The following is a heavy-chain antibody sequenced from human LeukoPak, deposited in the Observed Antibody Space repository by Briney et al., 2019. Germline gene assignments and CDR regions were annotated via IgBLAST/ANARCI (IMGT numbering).Heavy chain of an antibody. J-gene: IGHJ4*02. Sequence: PSETLSLTCTVSGGSVSSTEFYWGWIRQPPGKGLQWIGNIYYTGSTYHNPSLNSRVAMSVDTSQNQFSLKMASVTAADTAVYYCATLSKGRYFDYIFDNWGQGTLVTVSS. CDR3: ATLSKGRYFDYIFDN. CDR2: IYYTGST. CDR1: GGSVSSTEFY. V-gene: IGHV4-39*01. D-gene: IGHD3-9*01.